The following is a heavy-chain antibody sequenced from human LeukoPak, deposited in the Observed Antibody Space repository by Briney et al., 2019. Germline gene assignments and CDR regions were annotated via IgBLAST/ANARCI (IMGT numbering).Heavy chain of an antibody. CDR3: ARDGVAARLTSIFNWFDP. CDR1: GYTLTELS. J-gene: IGHJ5*02. Sequence: ASVKVSCKVSGYTLTELSMHWVRQAPGKGLEWMGGFDPEDGETIYAQKFQGRVTMTTDTSTSTAYMELRSLRSDDTAVYYCARDGVAARLTSIFNWFDPWGQGTLVTVSS. V-gene: IGHV1-24*01. CDR2: FDPEDGET. D-gene: IGHD6-6*01.